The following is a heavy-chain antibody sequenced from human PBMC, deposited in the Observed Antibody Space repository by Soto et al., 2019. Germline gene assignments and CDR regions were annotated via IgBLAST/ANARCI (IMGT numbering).Heavy chain of an antibody. CDR3: ARDQARITIFGVVINPIYYYGMDV. V-gene: IGHV3-30-3*01. CDR1: GFTFSSYA. J-gene: IGHJ6*02. D-gene: IGHD3-3*01. CDR2: ISYDGSNK. Sequence: PGGSLRLSCAASGFTFSSYAMHWVRQAPGKGLEWVAVISYDGSNKYYADSVKGRFTISRDNSKNTLYLQMNSLRAEDTAVYYCARDQARITIFGVVINPIYYYGMDVWGQGTTVTVSS.